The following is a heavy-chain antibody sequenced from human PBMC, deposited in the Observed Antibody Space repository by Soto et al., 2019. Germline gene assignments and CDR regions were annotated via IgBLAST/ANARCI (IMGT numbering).Heavy chain of an antibody. Sequence: QVQLQESGPGLVKPTQTLSLTCTVSGGSINSGGYYWSWIREHPGKDLERIGYIYYSGSTYYNPSLKSRVTISVDTSKNQFSLKLSSVTAADTAVYYCARDGLQSGYGMDVWGQGTTVTVSS. D-gene: IGHD2-15*01. CDR3: ARDGLQSGYGMDV. CDR1: GGSINSGGYY. J-gene: IGHJ6*02. V-gene: IGHV4-31*03. CDR2: IYYSGST.